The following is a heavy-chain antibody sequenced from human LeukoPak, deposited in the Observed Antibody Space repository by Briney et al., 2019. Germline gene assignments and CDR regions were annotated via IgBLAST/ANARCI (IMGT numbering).Heavy chain of an antibody. D-gene: IGHD5-12*01. CDR1: EFTFSSYG. CDR2: IRYDGSNK. CDR3: ARERGYSGYDSREYNYFDY. Sequence: QSGGSLRLSCAASEFTFSSYGMHWVRQAPGKGLEWVAFIRYDGSNKYYADSVKGRFTISRDNSKNTLYLQMKSLRTEDTAVYYCARERGYSGYDSREYNYFDYWGQGTLVTVSS. V-gene: IGHV3-30*02. J-gene: IGHJ4*02.